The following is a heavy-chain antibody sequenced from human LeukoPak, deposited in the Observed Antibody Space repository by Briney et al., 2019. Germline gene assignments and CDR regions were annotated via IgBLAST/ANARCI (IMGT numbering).Heavy chain of an antibody. J-gene: IGHJ4*02. V-gene: IGHV4-59*01. CDR2: IYYNGHT. CDR1: GGSINNYY. Sequence: KPSETLSLTCTVSGGSINNYYGSWIRQPPGKGLEWIGYIYYNGHTNYNPSLKSRVTLSVDTSKNQFSLKLTSVTAADTAVYFCARGDGYNDAVDYSGQGTLVTVSS. D-gene: IGHD5-24*01. CDR3: ARGDGYNDAVDY.